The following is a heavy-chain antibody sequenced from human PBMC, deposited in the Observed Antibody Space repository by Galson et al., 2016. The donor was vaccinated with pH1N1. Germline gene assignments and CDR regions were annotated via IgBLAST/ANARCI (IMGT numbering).Heavy chain of an antibody. J-gene: IGHJ5*01. Sequence: TLSLTCTVSGGSISSGGYYWSWIRQHPGKGLEWIGYIYYSGSTYYNPSLKSRVTISVDTSKNHFSLKLNSVTAADTAVYYYARDWNSELGNWFDSWGQGTLVTVSS. CDR2: IYYSGST. D-gene: IGHD1/OR15-1a*01. CDR1: GGSISSGGYY. V-gene: IGHV4-31*03. CDR3: ARDWNSELGNWFDS.